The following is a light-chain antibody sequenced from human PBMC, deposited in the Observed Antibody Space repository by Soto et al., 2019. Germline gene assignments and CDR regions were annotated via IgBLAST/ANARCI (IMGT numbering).Light chain of an antibody. J-gene: IGLJ1*01. CDR3: SSFVDGTSYV. Sequence: CALTQPPSVSGSAGQSVTISCTGTSSDVGFFNYVSWYQHHPGKVPKFLIYEVNKRPSGVPDRFSGSKSGNTASLTVSGLQPEDEAEYFCSSFVDGTSYVFGTGTKVTVL. CDR2: EVN. CDR1: SSDVGFFNY. V-gene: IGLV2-8*01.